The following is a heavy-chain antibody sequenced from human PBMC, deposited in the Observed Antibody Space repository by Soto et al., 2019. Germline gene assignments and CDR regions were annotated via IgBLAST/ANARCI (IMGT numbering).Heavy chain of an antibody. D-gene: IGHD3-3*02. J-gene: IGHJ5*02. V-gene: IGHV3-23*01. CDR2: ISGRGDNT. CDR3: AKDLGKGGVSVFGP. Sequence: EVQLLESGGGLVQPGESLRLSCAASGFTFGSDAMSWVRQAPGKWLEWVAAISGRGDNTYYTDSVKGRFTISRDNSRNTLHLQMNSRRAEDTAVYFCAKDLGKGGVSVFGPCGRGIQVTVS. CDR1: GFTFGSDA.